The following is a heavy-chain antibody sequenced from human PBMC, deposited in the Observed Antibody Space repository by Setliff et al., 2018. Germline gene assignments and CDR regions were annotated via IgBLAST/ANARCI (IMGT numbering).Heavy chain of an antibody. D-gene: IGHD2-2*01. V-gene: IGHV4-39*01. CDR3: VRTFNGSPADR. CDR1: GGPISSSNYY. Sequence: KASETLSLTCTVSGGPISSSNYYWGWIRQPPGKGLEWIGSINYRGNTYYNPSLKSRVTISEDMSENQITLKLNPVTAADTAVYYCVRTFNGSPADRWGQGTLVTVSS. J-gene: IGHJ5*02. CDR2: INYRGNT.